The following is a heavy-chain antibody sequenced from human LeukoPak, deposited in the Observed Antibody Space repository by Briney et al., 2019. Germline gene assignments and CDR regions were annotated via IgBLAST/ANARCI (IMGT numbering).Heavy chain of an antibody. D-gene: IGHD3-3*01. CDR3: ARAYYDFWSGYYTEALDY. CDR1: GGSFSGYY. J-gene: IGHJ4*02. Sequence: SGTLSLTCAVYGGSFSGYYWSWIRQPPGKGLEWIGEINHSGSTNYNPSLKSRVTISVDTSKNQFSLKLSSVTAADTAVYYCARAYYDFWSGYYTEALDYWGQGTLVTVSS. CDR2: INHSGST. V-gene: IGHV4-34*01.